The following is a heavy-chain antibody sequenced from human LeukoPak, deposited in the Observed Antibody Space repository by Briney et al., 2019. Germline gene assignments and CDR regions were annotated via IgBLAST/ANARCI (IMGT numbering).Heavy chain of an antibody. J-gene: IGHJ4*02. V-gene: IGHV3-48*02. CDR1: GFTFGSYN. D-gene: IGHD2/OR15-2a*01. Sequence: GGSLRLSCAASGFTFGSYNINWVRQAPGKGLEWVSYITSSSSTIYYADSVKGRFSISRDNAKNSLYLQMNSLRDEDTAVYYCVRRNYWGQGTLVTVSS. CDR3: VRRNY. CDR2: ITSSSSTI.